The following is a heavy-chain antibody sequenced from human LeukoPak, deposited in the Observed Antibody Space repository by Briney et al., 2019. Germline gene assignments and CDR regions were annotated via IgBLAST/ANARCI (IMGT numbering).Heavy chain of an antibody. V-gene: IGHV4-31*03. Sequence: SQTLSLTCTVSGGSISSGGYYWSWIRQHPGKGLEWIGYIYYSGSTNYNPSLKSRVTISVDTSKNQFSLKLSSVTAADTAVYYCARDYYDSSVRYYGMDVWGQGTTVTVSS. CDR3: ARDYYDSSVRYYGMDV. J-gene: IGHJ6*02. D-gene: IGHD3-22*01. CDR2: IYYSGST. CDR1: GGSISSGGYY.